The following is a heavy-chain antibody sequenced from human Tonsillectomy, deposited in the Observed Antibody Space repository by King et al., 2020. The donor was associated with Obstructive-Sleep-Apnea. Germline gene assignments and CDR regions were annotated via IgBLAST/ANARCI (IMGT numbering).Heavy chain of an antibody. CDR1: GYSISSGYY. CDR2: IYHSGST. CDR3: ARAPPPYYYDSSGYYSDPLFDY. V-gene: IGHV4-38-2*02. J-gene: IGHJ4*02. Sequence: VQLQESGPGLVKPSETLSLTCTVSGYSISSGYYWGWIRQPPGKGLEWIGSIYHSGSTYYNPSLKSRVTISVDTSKNRFSLKLSSVTAAGTAVYYCARAPPPYYYDSSGYYSDPLFDYWGQGTLVTVSS. D-gene: IGHD3-22*01.